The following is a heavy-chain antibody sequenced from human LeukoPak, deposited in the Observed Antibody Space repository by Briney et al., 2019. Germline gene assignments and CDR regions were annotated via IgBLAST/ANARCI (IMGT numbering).Heavy chain of an antibody. V-gene: IGHV3-15*01. Sequence: GGSLKLFCAGSGFPFTDPWEYWVRQAPEKGLEWVGRIKSKSDGGTTDYAAHVKGRFTLSRDDSKTTLFLQMTSLKTEDTAVYYRTTQGSGYYYFDYWGRGTLVTVSS. CDR3: TTQGSGYYYFDY. D-gene: IGHD3-22*01. CDR1: GFPFTDPW. J-gene: IGHJ4*02. CDR2: IKSKSDGGTT.